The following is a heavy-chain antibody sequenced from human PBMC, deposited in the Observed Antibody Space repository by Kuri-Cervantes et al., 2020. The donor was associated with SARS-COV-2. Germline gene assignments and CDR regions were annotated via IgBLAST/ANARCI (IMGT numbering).Heavy chain of an antibody. CDR2: INPDGSYT. CDR3: VRDGDHWNFDY. D-gene: IGHD1-1*01. V-gene: IGHV3-74*01. J-gene: IGHJ4*02. Sequence: GESLMISCAASGFTFSGHWIHWVRQAPGKGLVWVSRINPDGSYTNNADSVKGQFTLSIDNAKNMLFLQMNSLRAGDTAVYYCVRDGDHWNFDYWGQGTLVTVSS. CDR1: GFTFSGHW.